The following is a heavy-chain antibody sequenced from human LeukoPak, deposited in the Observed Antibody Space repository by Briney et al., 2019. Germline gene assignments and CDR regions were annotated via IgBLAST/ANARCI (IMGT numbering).Heavy chain of an antibody. V-gene: IGHV3-30*18. CDR2: ISYDGSNK. CDR3: AKDSTEAERLLYSYFDY. Sequence: GGSLRLSCAASGFTFSSYGMHWVRQAPGKGLEWVAVISYDGSNKYYADSVKGRFTISRDNSKNTLYLQMNSLRAEDTAVYYCAKDSTEAERLLYSYFDYWGQGTLVTVSS. J-gene: IGHJ4*02. CDR1: GFTFSSYG. D-gene: IGHD3-3*01.